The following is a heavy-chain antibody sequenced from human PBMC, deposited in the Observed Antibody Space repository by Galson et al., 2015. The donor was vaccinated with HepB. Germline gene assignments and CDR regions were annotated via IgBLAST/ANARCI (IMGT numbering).Heavy chain of an antibody. CDR1: GFTFSSYS. D-gene: IGHD6-19*01. CDR3: AKGQAGTFPFDY. Sequence: SLRLSCAASGFTFSSYSMNWVRQAPGKGLEWVSAISGSGGSTYYADSVKGRFTISRDNSKNTLYLQMNSLRAEDTAVYYCAKGQAGTFPFDYWGQGTLVTVSS. V-gene: IGHV3-23*01. J-gene: IGHJ4*02. CDR2: ISGSGGST.